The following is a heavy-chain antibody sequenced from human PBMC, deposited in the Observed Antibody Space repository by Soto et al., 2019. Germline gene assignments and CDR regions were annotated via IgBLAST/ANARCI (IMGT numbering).Heavy chain of an antibody. CDR2: IYHSGTT. D-gene: IGHD2-21*02. V-gene: IGHV4-4*02. J-gene: IGHJ5*02. CDR3: ARSDCYGVCRGKWLDP. Sequence: QVQLQESGPGLVKPSGTLSLTCAVSGGSISSDDWWTWVRQTPGKGLEWIGEIYHSGTTNYTPSLMSRVTIAVGNAKSQFALRLDSVTAADTAVYYCARSDCYGVCRGKWLDPWGQGILVTVSS. CDR1: GGSISSDDW.